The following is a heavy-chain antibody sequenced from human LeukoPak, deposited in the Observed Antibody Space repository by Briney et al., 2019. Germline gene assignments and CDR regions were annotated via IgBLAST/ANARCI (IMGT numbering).Heavy chain of an antibody. CDR2: VSNSGAGT. CDR3: AKVDIFASGTDY. CDR1: GFTFSSYA. V-gene: IGHV3-23*01. Sequence: PGGSLRLSCAASGFTFSSYAMTWVRQAPGKGLEWVSSVSNSGAGTYYADSVKGRFTISRGNSKNTLYLQMNSLRAEDTAVYYCAKVDIFASGTDYWGQGNLVTVSS. J-gene: IGHJ4*02. D-gene: IGHD6-13*01.